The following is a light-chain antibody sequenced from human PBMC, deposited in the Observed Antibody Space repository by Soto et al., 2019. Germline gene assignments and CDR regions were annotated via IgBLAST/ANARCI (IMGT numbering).Light chain of an antibody. Sequence: EILLTQSPGTLSLSPGERATLSCRTSQSVSSSYLAWYQQKPGQAPRLLIYGASSRATGIPDRFSGSGSGTDFTLTISSLQPEDVATYYCQKYDSAARTFGQGTKVDIK. J-gene: IGKJ1*01. V-gene: IGKV3-20*01. CDR1: QSVSSSY. CDR2: GAS. CDR3: QKYDSAART.